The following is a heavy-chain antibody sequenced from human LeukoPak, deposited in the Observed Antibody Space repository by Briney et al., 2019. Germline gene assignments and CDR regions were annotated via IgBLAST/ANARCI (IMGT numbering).Heavy chain of an antibody. CDR1: GFTFSSYG. D-gene: IGHD5-24*01. Sequence: LSGGSLRLSCAASGFTFSSYGVHWVRQAPGKGLEWVAVIWYDGSKKYYADSVKGRFTISRDNSKNTLYLQMNSLRVEDTAVYYCARELSPVETYYFDYWGQGTLVTVSS. CDR2: IWYDGSKK. CDR3: ARELSPVETYYFDY. J-gene: IGHJ4*02. V-gene: IGHV3-33*01.